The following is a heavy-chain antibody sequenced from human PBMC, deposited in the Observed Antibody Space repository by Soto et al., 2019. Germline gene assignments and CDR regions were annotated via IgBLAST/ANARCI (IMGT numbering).Heavy chain of an antibody. Sequence: ASVKVSCKASGYTFTRYGISWVRQATGQGLEWMGWISGYNGDTNYAQKFQGRVSMTLDTSTGTAYMELRSLTSDDTAIYYCAKNGQPPYYYYGLDVWGQGTKVTVSS. CDR1: GYTFTRYG. D-gene: IGHD2-8*01. CDR2: ISGYNGDT. V-gene: IGHV1-18*01. CDR3: AKNGQPPYYYYGLDV. J-gene: IGHJ6*02.